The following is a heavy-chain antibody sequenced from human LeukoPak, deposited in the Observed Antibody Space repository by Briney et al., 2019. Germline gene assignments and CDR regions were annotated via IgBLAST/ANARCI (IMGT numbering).Heavy chain of an antibody. J-gene: IGHJ5*02. Sequence: SETLSLTCAVYGGSFSGYYWSWIRQPPGKRLEWIGEINHSGSTNYNPSLKSRVTISVDTSKNQFSLKLSSVTAADTAVYYCARGKTYYGSGSSKNWFDPWGQGTLVTVSS. CDR1: GGSFSGYY. D-gene: IGHD3-10*01. CDR2: INHSGST. V-gene: IGHV4-34*01. CDR3: ARGKTYYGSGSSKNWFDP.